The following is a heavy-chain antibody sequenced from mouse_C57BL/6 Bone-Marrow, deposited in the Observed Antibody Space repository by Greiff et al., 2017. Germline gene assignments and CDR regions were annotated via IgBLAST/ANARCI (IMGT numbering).Heavy chain of an antibody. J-gene: IGHJ2*01. CDR2: INPSSGYT. CDR1: GYTFTSYW. V-gene: IGHV1-7*01. D-gene: IGHD2-4*01. CDR3: ARSYYDYGGKGY. Sequence: QVHVKQSGAELAKPGASVKMSCKASGYTFTSYWMNWVKQRPGPGLEWIGYINPSSGYTKYNQKFKDKATLTADQSSSTAYMQLSSLTYEYSAVYYCARSYYDYGGKGYWGQGTTLTVSS.